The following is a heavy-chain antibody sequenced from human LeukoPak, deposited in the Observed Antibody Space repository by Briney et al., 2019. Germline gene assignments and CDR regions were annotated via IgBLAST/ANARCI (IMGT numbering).Heavy chain of an antibody. CDR2: ISSSSSYI. Sequence: GGSLRLSCAASGFTFSSYSMNWVRQAPGKGLEWVSSISSSSSYIYYADSVKGRFTISRDNAKNSLYLQMNSLRAEDTAVYYCARDESCGGDCYSLYYFDYWGQGTLVTVSS. V-gene: IGHV3-21*01. CDR3: ARDESCGGDCYSLYYFDY. D-gene: IGHD2-21*02. J-gene: IGHJ4*02. CDR1: GFTFSSYS.